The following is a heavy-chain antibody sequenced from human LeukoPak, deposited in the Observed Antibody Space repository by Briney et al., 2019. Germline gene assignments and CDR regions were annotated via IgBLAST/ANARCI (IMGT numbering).Heavy chain of an antibody. J-gene: IGHJ3*02. CDR1: GFTFSSHD. CDR3: ARARSSYGYGDAFDI. CDR2: ISYDGGKK. V-gene: IGHV3-30*03. Sequence: GRSLRLSCAASGFTFSSHDMHWVRQAPGKGLEWVAIISYDGGKKDYADSVKGRFTISRDNSKNTLYLQMNSLRAEDTAVYYCARARSSYGYGDAFDIWGQGTMVTVSS. D-gene: IGHD5-18*01.